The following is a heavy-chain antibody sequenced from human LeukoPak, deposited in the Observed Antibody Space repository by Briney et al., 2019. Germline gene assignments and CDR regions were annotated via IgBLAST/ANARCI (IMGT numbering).Heavy chain of an antibody. CDR2: MNPNSGNT. J-gene: IGHJ6*03. CDR1: GYTFTSYD. D-gene: IGHD3-3*01. CDR3: ATAGAAGDYDFWSGYGRRYYYYMDV. Sequence: ASVKVSCKASGYTFTSYDINWVRQATGQGLEWMGWMNPNSGNTGYAQKFQGRVTITRNTSISTAYMELSSLRSEDTAVYYCATAGAAGDYDFWSGYGRRYYYYMDVWGKGTTVTVSS. V-gene: IGHV1-8*03.